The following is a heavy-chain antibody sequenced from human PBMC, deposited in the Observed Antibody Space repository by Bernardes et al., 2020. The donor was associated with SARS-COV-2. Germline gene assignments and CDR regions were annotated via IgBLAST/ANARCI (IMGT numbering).Heavy chain of an antibody. D-gene: IGHD2-15*01. CDR2: IKQDGSEK. V-gene: IGHV3-7*05. J-gene: IGHJ6*02. Sequence: GGSLRLSCAASGFTFSSYCMSWVRQAPGKGLEWVANIKQDGSEKYYVDSVKGRFTISRDNAKNSLYLQMNSLRAEDTAVYYCARDPLRWSGGNHYGMDVWGQGTTVTVSS. CDR3: ARDPLRWSGGNHYGMDV. CDR1: GFTFSSYC.